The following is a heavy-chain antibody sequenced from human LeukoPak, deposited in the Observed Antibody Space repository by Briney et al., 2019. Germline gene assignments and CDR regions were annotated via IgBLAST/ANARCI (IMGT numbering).Heavy chain of an antibody. D-gene: IGHD2-15*01. J-gene: IGHJ4*02. CDR1: GFSFSSYS. Sequence: GGSLRLSCAASGFSFSSYSMYWVRQAPGKGLEWVSSISSSSSYIYYADSVKGRFTISRDNAKNSLYLQMNSLRAEDTAVYYCARVYSWPPAIDYWGEGTLVTVSS. CDR3: ARVYSWPPAIDY. V-gene: IGHV3-21*01. CDR2: ISSSSSYI.